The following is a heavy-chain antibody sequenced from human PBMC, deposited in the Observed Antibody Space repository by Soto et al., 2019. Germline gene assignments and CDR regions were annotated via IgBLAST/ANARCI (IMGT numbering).Heavy chain of an antibody. J-gene: IGHJ5*02. Sequence: WETLSLTCIVCGGCITSYQWSWIRKFPGKGLEWIAYTPYTGNTNYNPSLKSRVTISMDTSKNQLSLKLTSMTAADTAVYYCARDMHAGFTHYFGPWGQGTLVTVSS. D-gene: IGHD1-26*01. CDR2: TPYTGNT. CDR1: GGCITSYQ. CDR3: ARDMHAGFTHYFGP. V-gene: IGHV4-59*01.